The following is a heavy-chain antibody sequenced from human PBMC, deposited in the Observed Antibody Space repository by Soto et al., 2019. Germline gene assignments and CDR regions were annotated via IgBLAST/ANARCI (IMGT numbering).Heavy chain of an antibody. V-gene: IGHV6-1*01. Sequence: SQTLSLTCALSGDSVSSNSAAWNWIRQSPSRGLEWLGSTYYRSKWYNDYAVSVKSRITINPDTSKNQFSLQLNSVTPEDTAVYYCARGGAGSTLRWFDPWGQGTLVTVSS. CDR1: GDSVSSNSAA. J-gene: IGHJ5*02. D-gene: IGHD3-16*01. CDR2: TYYRSKWYN. CDR3: ARGGAGSTLRWFDP.